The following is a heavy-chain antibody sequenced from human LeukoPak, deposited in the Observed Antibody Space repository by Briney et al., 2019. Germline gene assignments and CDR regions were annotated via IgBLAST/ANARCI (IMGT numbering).Heavy chain of an antibody. CDR3: ARDRATMVRGVIIPNYMDV. D-gene: IGHD3-10*01. J-gene: IGHJ6*03. V-gene: IGHV4-59*01. CDR1: GGSISSYY. Sequence: SETLSLTCTVSGGSISSYYWSWIRQPPGKGLEWIGYIYYSGSTNYNPSLQSRVTISVDTSKNQFSLKLSSVTAADTAVYYCARDRATMVRGVIIPNYMDVWGKGTTVSVSS. CDR2: IYYSGST.